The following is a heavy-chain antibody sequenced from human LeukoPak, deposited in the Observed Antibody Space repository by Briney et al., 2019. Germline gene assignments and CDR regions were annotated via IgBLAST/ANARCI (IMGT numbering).Heavy chain of an antibody. V-gene: IGHV4-34*01. CDR1: GGSFSGYY. J-gene: IGHJ4*02. D-gene: IGHD6-19*01. CDR2: INHSGST. Sequence: SETLSLTCAVSGGSFSGYYWSWIRQPPGKGLEWIGEINHSGSTNYNPSLKSRVTISVDTFKNQFSLKLSSVTAADTAVYYCARGPIAVAGGDPTDYWGQGTLVTVSS. CDR3: ARGPIAVAGGDPTDY.